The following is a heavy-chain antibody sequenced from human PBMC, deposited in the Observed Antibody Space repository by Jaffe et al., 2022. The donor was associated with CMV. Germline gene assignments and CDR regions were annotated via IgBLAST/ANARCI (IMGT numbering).Heavy chain of an antibody. CDR1: GYTFTGYY. J-gene: IGHJ3*02. CDR3: ARRQYYYDSSGYYWGLSAFDI. CDR2: INPNSGGT. V-gene: IGHV1-2*02. Sequence: QVQLVQSGAEVKKPGASVKVSCKASGYTFTGYYMHWVRQAPGQGLEWMGWINPNSGGTNYAQKFQGRVTMTRDTSISTAYMELSRLRSDDTAVYYCARRQYYYDSSGYYWGLSAFDIWGQGTMVTVSS. D-gene: IGHD3-22*01.